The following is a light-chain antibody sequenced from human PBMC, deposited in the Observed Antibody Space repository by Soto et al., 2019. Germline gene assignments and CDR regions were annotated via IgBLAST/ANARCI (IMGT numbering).Light chain of an antibody. CDR1: QSVPSTY. CDR2: GTS. J-gene: IGKJ1*01. V-gene: IGKV3-20*01. CDR3: QQFDNSPWT. Sequence: VLSQSPGRLSLSPGERATLSCRASQSVPSTYFAWYQQKSGQPPRLLISGTSNRATGIPDRFSGSGSGRDFTLTISRLEPEDFAVYFCQQFDNSPWTFGQGTKVEI.